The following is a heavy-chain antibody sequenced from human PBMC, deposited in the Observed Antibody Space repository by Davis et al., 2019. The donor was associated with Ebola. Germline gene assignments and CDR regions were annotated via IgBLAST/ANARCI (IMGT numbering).Heavy chain of an antibody. J-gene: IGHJ5*02. D-gene: IGHD5-24*01. CDR1: DASFISGDFY. Sequence: SETLSLTCTVSDASFISGDFYWSWIRQPPGKGLEWIGYIYYSGSTYYNPSLKSRVTISVDTSKNQFSLKLSSVTAADTAVYYCARDRGPYNWFDPWGQGTLVTVSS. V-gene: IGHV4-30-4*01. CDR3: ARDRGPYNWFDP. CDR2: IYYSGST.